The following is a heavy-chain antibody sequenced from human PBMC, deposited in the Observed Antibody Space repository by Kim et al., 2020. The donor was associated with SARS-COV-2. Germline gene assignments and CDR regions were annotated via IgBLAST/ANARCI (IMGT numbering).Heavy chain of an antibody. Sequence: GGSLRLSYSASGFTFGDYTVHWVRQAPGKGLEWISSISYNSGSINYADSVKGRFTISKDNAKNSLHLQMNSLRPDDTALYFCAKDWGYGTGTYFDCWGQGTLVTVSS. V-gene: IGHV3-9*01. CDR2: ISYNSGSI. CDR3: AKDWGYGTGTYFDC. D-gene: IGHD3-10*01. CDR1: GFTFGDYT. J-gene: IGHJ4*02.